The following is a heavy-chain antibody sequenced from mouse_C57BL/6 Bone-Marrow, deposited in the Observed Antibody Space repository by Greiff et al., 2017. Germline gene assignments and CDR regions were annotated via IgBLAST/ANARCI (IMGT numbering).Heavy chain of an antibody. CDR2: INSDGGST. CDR3: ARQSPPHYYSNYFDY. CDR1: EYEFPSHD. J-gene: IGHJ2*01. V-gene: IGHV5-2*01. D-gene: IGHD2-5*01. Sequence: EVKLVESGGGLVQPGESLKLSCESNEYEFPSHDMSWVRKTPEKRLELVAAINSDGGSTYYPDTMERRFIISRDNTKKTLYLQMSSLRSEDTALYYCARQSPPHYYSNYFDYWGQGTTLTVSS.